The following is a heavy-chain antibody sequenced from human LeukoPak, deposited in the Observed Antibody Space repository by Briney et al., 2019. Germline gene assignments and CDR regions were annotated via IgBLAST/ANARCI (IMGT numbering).Heavy chain of an antibody. CDR3: ARVDDGAFDI. CDR1: SGSISSYY. CDR2: IYYSGST. Sequence: SETLSLTCTVSSGSISSYYWSWIRQPPGKGLEWIGYIYYSGSTNYNPSLKSRVTISVDTSKNQFSLKLSSVTAADTAVYYCARVDDGAFDIWGQGTMVTVSS. D-gene: IGHD3-3*01. V-gene: IGHV4-59*01. J-gene: IGHJ3*02.